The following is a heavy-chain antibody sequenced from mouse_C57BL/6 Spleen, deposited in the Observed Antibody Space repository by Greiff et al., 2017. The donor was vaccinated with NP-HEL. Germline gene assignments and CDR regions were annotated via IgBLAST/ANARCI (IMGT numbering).Heavy chain of an antibody. Sequence: QVHVKQSGAELVKPGASVKMSCKASGYTFTTYPIEWMKQNHGKSLEWIGNFHPYNDDTKYNEKFKGKATLTVEKSSSTVYLELSRLTSDDSAVYYCARCYYYGSSSYYFDYWGQGTTLTVSS. CDR3: ARCYYYGSSSYYFDY. J-gene: IGHJ2*01. V-gene: IGHV1-47*01. CDR1: GYTFTTYP. CDR2: FHPYNDDT. D-gene: IGHD1-1*01.